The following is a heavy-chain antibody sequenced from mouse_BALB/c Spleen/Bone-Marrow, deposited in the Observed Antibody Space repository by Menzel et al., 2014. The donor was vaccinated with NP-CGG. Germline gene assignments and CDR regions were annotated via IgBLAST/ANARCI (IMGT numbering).Heavy chain of an antibody. CDR1: GFNIKDTY. J-gene: IGHJ2*01. CDR3: ASYVYGYYFDY. CDR2: IDPANGNT. Sequence: VQLKESGAELVKPGASVKLSCTASGFNIKDTYMHWVKQRPEQGLEWIGRIDPANGNTKYDPKFQGKATITADTSSNTAYLQLSSLTLEDTAVYYCASYVYGYYFDYWGQGTTLTVSS. D-gene: IGHD2-2*01. V-gene: IGHV14-3*02.